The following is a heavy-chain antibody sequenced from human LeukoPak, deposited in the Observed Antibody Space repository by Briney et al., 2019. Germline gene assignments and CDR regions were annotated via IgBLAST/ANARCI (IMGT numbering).Heavy chain of an antibody. D-gene: IGHD4-17*01. CDR2: ISDTVRDT. Sequence: SGGPLRLSCAASGFTFSAYGMSGVRQAPGKGREWVSHISDTVRDTWYANSVKGRFIISRDNSRDTVYLQMSSLRPEDTALYFCAKDNYGGIFASWGQGTLVTVSS. CDR1: GFTFSAYG. J-gene: IGHJ4*02. V-gene: IGHV3-23*01. CDR3: AKDNYGGIFAS.